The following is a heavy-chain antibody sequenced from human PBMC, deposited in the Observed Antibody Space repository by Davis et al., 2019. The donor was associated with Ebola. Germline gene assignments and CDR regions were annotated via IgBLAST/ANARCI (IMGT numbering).Heavy chain of an antibody. CDR2: TYYNSKWYT. CDR3: ARGWFRSGMDV. V-gene: IGHV6-1*01. Sequence: HSQTLSLTCAISGDSVSGSSGAWNWIRQSPSRGLEWQGRTYYNSKWYTDYAASVNSRITVNPDTSQNQFSMLLMSVTPEDTAIYYCARGWFRSGMDVWGQGTTITVSS. D-gene: IGHD6-19*01. CDR1: GDSVSGSSGA. J-gene: IGHJ6*02.